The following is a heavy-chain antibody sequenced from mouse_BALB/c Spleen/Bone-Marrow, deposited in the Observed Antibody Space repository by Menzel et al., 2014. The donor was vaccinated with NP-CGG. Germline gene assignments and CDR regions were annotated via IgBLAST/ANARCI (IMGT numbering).Heavy chain of an antibody. V-gene: IGHV1-54*02. Sequence: QVQLQESGAELVRPGTSVKVSCKASGYALSNYLFERVKQRPGQGPEWVGVINSGSGDTKYNEKFKGKARLTADKSSNTAYLQLSSLTSDDSAVYSCARWADAMDYWGQGTSVTVSS. CDR1: GYALSNYL. J-gene: IGHJ4*01. CDR3: ARWADAMDY. CDR2: INSGSGDT.